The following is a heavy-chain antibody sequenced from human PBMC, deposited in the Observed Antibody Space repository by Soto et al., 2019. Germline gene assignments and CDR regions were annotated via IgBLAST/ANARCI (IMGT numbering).Heavy chain of an antibody. CDR2: IDPSDSYT. CDR3: ARADFWSGSHPITMDV. D-gene: IGHD3-3*01. V-gene: IGHV5-10-1*01. J-gene: IGHJ6*02. CDR1: GYSFTSYW. Sequence: GESLKISCKGSGYSFTSYWISWVRQMPGKGLEWMGRIDPSDSYTNYSPSFQGHVTISADKSISTAYLQWSSLKASDTAMYYCARADFWSGSHPITMDVWGQGTTVTVSS.